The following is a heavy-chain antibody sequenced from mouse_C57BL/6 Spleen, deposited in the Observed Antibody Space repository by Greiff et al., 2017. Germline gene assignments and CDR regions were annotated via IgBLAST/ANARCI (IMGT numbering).Heavy chain of an antibody. J-gene: IGHJ1*03. Sequence: VPLQQSGADLVKPGASVKLSCTASGFNIKDYYMPWVNQRTEQGLEWIGRIVPEDGETKYAPKFQGKVTITADTSSHTAYLQLSSLTSEDTAVYYCAWGYYDREGYFDVWGTGTTVTVSS. V-gene: IGHV14-2*01. D-gene: IGHD2-4*01. CDR3: AWGYYDREGYFDV. CDR2: IVPEDGET. CDR1: GFNIKDYY.